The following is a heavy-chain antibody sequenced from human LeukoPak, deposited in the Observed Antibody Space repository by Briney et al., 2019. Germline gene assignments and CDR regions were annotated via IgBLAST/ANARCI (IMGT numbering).Heavy chain of an antibody. Sequence: GASVKVSCKASGYTFTSYGISWVRQAPGQGLEWMGGIIPIFGTANYAQKFQGRVTITTDESTSTAYMELSSLRSEDTAVYYCARGSRGRTLDYWGQGTLVTVSS. V-gene: IGHV1-69*05. CDR2: IIPIFGTA. D-gene: IGHD1/OR15-1a*01. CDR1: GYTFTSYG. J-gene: IGHJ4*02. CDR3: ARGSRGRTLDY.